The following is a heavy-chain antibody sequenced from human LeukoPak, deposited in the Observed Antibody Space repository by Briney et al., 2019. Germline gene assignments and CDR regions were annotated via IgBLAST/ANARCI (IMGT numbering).Heavy chain of an antibody. CDR1: VYTFTGYY. CDR3: ARNPSGYDMPY. Sequence: ASVKVSCKASVYTFTGYYRHWVRQAPGQALEWMGWINPNSGGTNYAQKFQGRVTMTRDTSISTAYMELSRLRSDDTAVYYCARNPSGYDMPYWGQGTLVTVSS. D-gene: IGHD5-12*01. J-gene: IGHJ4*02. CDR2: INPNSGGT. V-gene: IGHV1-2*02.